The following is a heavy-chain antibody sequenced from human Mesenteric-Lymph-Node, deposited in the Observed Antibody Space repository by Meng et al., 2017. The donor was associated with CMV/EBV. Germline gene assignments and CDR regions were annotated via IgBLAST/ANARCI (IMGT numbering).Heavy chain of an antibody. CDR2: INPNTGGT. V-gene: IGHV1-2*02. CDR1: GYTFTGYY. J-gene: IGHJ4*02. D-gene: IGHD2-2*02. CDR3: ARESDPAAIRSFDY. Sequence: ASVKVSCKASGYTFTGYYMHWVRQAPGQGLEWMGWINPNTGGTNYAQNFQGRVTMTRDTSISTAYMELSRLRSEDTAVYYCARESDPAAIRSFDYWGQGTLVTVSS.